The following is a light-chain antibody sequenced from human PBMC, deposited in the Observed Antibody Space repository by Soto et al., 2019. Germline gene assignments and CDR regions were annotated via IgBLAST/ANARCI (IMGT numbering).Light chain of an antibody. Sequence: EIVMTQSPGTLSVSPGERATLSCRASQSVTSKVAWYQQKPGQAPRLLMYDPSTRATGIPARFSGSGSGTEFTLTISSLQSEDFAVYYGQQYNNWPITFGQGTRLEVK. CDR3: QQYNNWPIT. CDR1: QSVTSK. J-gene: IGKJ5*01. V-gene: IGKV3-15*01. CDR2: DPS.